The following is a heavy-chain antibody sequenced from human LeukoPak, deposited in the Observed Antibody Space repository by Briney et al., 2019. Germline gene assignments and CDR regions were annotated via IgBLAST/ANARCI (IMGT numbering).Heavy chain of an antibody. J-gene: IGHJ4*02. CDR1: GYTFTSYY. CDR3: AVDTYYDILTGLPNVTFWGGS. CDR2: INPSGGST. D-gene: IGHD3-9*01. V-gene: IGHV1-46*01. Sequence: ASVKVSCKASGYTFTSYYMHWVRQAPGQGLEWMGIINPSGGSTSYAQKFQGRVTITTDESTSTAYTELSSLRSEDTAVYYCAVDTYYDILTGLPNVTFWGGSWGQGTLVTVSS.